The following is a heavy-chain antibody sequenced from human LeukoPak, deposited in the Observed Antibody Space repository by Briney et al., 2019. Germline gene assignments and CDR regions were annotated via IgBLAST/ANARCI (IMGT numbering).Heavy chain of an antibody. J-gene: IGHJ6*02. CDR2: ISGSGGST. D-gene: IGHD2/OR15-2a*01. Sequence: GGSLRLFFSASGFTFTTYAMTWVRQAPGKGLEWVSAISGSGGSTYYADSVKGRFTISRDNSKNTLYLQMNSLRAEDTAVYYCAKDLSYGMDVWGQGTATTVSS. CDR1: GFTFTTYA. CDR3: AKDLSYGMDV. V-gene: IGHV3-23*01.